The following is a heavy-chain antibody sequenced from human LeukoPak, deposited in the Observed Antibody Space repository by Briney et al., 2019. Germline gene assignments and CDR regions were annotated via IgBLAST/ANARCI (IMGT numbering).Heavy chain of an antibody. V-gene: IGHV3-21*01. CDR1: GFTFSSYS. D-gene: IGHD3-9*01. CDR3: ARDPFATYYDILTGYYGVDY. CDR2: ISSSSSYI. Sequence: GGSLRLSCAASGFTFSSYSMNWVRQAPGKGLEWVSSISSSSSYIYYADSVKGRFTISRDNAKNSLYLQMNSLRAEDTAVYYCARDPFATYYDILTGYYGVDYRGQGTLVTVSS. J-gene: IGHJ4*02.